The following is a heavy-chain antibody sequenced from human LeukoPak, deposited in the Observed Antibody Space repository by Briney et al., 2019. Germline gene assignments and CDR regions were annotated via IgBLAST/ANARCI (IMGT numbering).Heavy chain of an antibody. Sequence: QTGGSLRLSCAASRFTFSTYFMTWVRQAPGKGLEWVSSISGSGDTIYYADSVKGRFTISRDNSKNTLYLQMNSLRAEDTAVYYCAELAYDSSGYPCWGQGTLVTVSS. CDR2: ISGSGDTI. J-gene: IGHJ4*02. CDR3: AELAYDSSGYPC. V-gene: IGHV3-23*01. D-gene: IGHD3-22*01. CDR1: RFTFSTYF.